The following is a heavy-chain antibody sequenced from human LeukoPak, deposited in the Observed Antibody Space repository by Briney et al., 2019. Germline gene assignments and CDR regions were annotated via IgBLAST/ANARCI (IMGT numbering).Heavy chain of an antibody. CDR2: IYTSGST. J-gene: IGHJ6*03. Sequence: SETLSLTCTASGGSISSGGYYWSWIRQPAGKGLEWIGRIYTSGSTNYNPSLKSRVTISVDTSKNQFSLKLSSVTAADTAVYYCARDSWWTAAGYYYYMDVWGKGTTVTVSS. D-gene: IGHD6-13*01. V-gene: IGHV4-61*02. CDR1: GGSISSGGYY. CDR3: ARDSWWTAAGYYYYMDV.